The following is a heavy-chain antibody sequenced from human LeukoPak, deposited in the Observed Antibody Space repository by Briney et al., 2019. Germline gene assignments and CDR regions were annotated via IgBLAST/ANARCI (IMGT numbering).Heavy chain of an antibody. Sequence: GGSLRLSCAASGFTFSSYGMHWVRQAPGKGLEWVAFIRYDGSNKYYADSVKGRFTISRDNSKNTLYLQMNSLRAEDTAVYYCARVRVWMWGSGSYFDAFDIWGQGTMVTVSS. CDR2: IRYDGSNK. D-gene: IGHD3-10*01. J-gene: IGHJ3*02. CDR1: GFTFSSYG. V-gene: IGHV3-30*02. CDR3: ARVRVWMWGSGSYFDAFDI.